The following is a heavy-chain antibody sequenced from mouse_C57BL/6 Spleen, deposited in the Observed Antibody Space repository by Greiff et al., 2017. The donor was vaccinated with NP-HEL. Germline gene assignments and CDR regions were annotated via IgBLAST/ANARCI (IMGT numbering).Heavy chain of an antibody. CDR1: GFSLSPLGMG. CDR2: IWWDDDK. Sequence: QVTLNESGPGILQPSQTLSLTCSFSGFSLSPLGMGVGWIRQPSGKGLEWLAHIWWDDDKYYNPALKSRLTISKDTSKNQVFLKIANVDTADTATYYCARTVLLRYHFDVWGTGTTVTVSS. D-gene: IGHD1-1*01. J-gene: IGHJ1*03. CDR3: ARTVLLRYHFDV. V-gene: IGHV8-8*01.